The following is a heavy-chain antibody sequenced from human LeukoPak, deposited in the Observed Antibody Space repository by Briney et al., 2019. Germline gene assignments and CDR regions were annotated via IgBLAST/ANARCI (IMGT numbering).Heavy chain of an antibody. CDR3: ARARDRNYYFHGVDV. CDR1: GGTFNNYA. V-gene: IGHV1-69*01. J-gene: IGHJ6*02. D-gene: IGHD2-21*02. CDR2: TIPIYGTA. Sequence: SVKVSCKASGGTFNNYAINWVRQAPGQGLEWVGGTIPIYGTAHYAQKFQGRVTITADESTSTGYMELSSLRSEDTAVYCCARARDRNYYFHGVDVWGQGTTVTVSS.